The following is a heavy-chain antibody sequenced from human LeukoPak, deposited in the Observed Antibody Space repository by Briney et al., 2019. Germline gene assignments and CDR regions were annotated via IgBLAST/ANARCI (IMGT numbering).Heavy chain of an antibody. CDR1: GGSFSGYY. V-gene: IGHV4-34*01. Sequence: SETLSLTCAVYGGSFSGYYWSWIRQPPGKGLEWIGEINHSGSTNYNPSLKSRVTMSVDTSKNQFSLKLSSVTAADTAVYYCARGRRSRYYDSSGFSKYAFDIWGQGTMVTVSS. D-gene: IGHD3-22*01. CDR2: INHSGST. J-gene: IGHJ3*02. CDR3: ARGRRSRYYDSSGFSKYAFDI.